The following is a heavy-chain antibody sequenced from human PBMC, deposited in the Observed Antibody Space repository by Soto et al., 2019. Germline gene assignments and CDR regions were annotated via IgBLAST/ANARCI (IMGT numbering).Heavy chain of an antibody. CDR3: AREGSGYNF. D-gene: IGHD5-12*01. V-gene: IGHV1-69*13. CDR1: GGTFSSFG. J-gene: IGHJ1*01. Sequence: SVKVSCKASGGTFSSFGISWVRQAPGQGLEWMGGIIPVFGRPNYAQRFRGRLTITADESTNTGYMELIDLTSEDTAVYYCAREGSGYNFWGQGTQV. CDR2: IIPVFGRP.